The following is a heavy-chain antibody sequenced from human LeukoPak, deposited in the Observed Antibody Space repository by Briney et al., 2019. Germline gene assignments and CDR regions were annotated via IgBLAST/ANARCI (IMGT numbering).Heavy chain of an antibody. D-gene: IGHD6-25*01. J-gene: IGHJ4*02. V-gene: IGHV3-15*01. Sequence: GGSLRLSCVASGFTFSDAWMSWVRQAPGKGLEWVGRIKSKIDGGTIDYGAPVKGKFTISRDDSRNTLYLQMNSLKTEDTAVYYCTTRRQDGCWGQGTLVTVS. CDR2: IKSKIDGGTI. CDR1: GFTFSDAW. CDR3: TTRRQDGC.